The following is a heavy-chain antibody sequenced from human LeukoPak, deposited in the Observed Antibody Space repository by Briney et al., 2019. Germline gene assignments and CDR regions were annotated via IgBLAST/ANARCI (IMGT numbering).Heavy chain of an antibody. CDR3: AKVGVSGVTSNYGY. D-gene: IGHD4-17*01. J-gene: IGHJ4*02. CDR1: GFTFSSYW. Sequence: PGGSLRLSCAASGFTFSSYWMSWVRQAPGKGLEWVSAISGSGGSTYYADSVKGRFTISRDNSKNTLYLQMNSLRAEDTAVYYCAKVGVSGVTSNYGYWGQGTLVTVSS. V-gene: IGHV3-23*01. CDR2: ISGSGGST.